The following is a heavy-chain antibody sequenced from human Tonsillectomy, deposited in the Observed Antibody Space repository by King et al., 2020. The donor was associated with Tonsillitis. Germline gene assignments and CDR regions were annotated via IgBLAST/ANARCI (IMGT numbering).Heavy chain of an antibody. Sequence: VQLVESGGGLVQPGGSLRLSCAASGFTVSSNYMSWVRQAPGKGLEWVSVIYSGGSTYYADSVKGRFTISRDNSKNTLYLQMNSLRAEDTAVYYCARVRRPPPRAAAAVGHYFDYWGQGTLVTVSS. CDR1: GFTVSSNY. D-gene: IGHD6-13*01. J-gene: IGHJ4*02. V-gene: IGHV3-66*01. CDR2: IYSGGST. CDR3: ARVRRPPPRAAAAVGHYFDY.